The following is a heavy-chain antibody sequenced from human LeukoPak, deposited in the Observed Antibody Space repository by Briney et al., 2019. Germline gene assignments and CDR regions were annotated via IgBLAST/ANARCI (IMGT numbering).Heavy chain of an antibody. CDR2: IYYSGST. J-gene: IGHJ4*02. CDR1: GGSIRNYY. D-gene: IGHD5-18*01. Sequence: SETLSLTCTVSGGSIRNYYWGWIRQPPGKGLEWIGYIYYSGSTNYNPSLKSRVTISVDTSKNQFSLKLSSVTAADTAVYYCARGAVDTAMVTWDYFDYWGQGTLVTVSS. CDR3: ARGAVDTAMVTWDYFDY. V-gene: IGHV4-59*01.